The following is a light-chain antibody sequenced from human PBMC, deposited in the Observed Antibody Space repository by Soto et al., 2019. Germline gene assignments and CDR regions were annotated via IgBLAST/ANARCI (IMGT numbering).Light chain of an antibody. Sequence: DIQMTQSPSSVSASVGDRVTITCRASQPITNWLAWYQQKPGKAPKLLVYAASNLQSGVPSRFIGSGSGTDFTLTINSLQPEDVATYYCQQDTSFPFTFGPGTKVDVK. CDR3: QQDTSFPFT. V-gene: IGKV1-12*01. CDR2: AAS. CDR1: QPITNW. J-gene: IGKJ3*01.